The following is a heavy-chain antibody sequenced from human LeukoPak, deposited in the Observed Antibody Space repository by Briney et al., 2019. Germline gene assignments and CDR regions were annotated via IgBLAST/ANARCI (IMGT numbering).Heavy chain of an antibody. D-gene: IGHD3-3*01. CDR1: GGSINSYY. J-gene: IGHJ4*02. CDR3: ARGANDFWSGYYFGY. CDR2: IHYSGST. Sequence: SETLSLTCTVSGGSINSYYWSWIRQPPGRGLEWVGSIHYSGSTNYNPSLKSRVTISVDTSKNQFSLKLSSVTAADTAVYYCARGANDFWSGYYFGYWGQGTLVTVSS. V-gene: IGHV4-59*08.